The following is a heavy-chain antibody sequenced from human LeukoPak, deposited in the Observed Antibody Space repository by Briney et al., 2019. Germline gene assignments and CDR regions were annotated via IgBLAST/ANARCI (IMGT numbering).Heavy chain of an antibody. D-gene: IGHD4-23*01. J-gene: IGHJ3*01. CDR2: IYYSGST. CDR3: ARPVPYGGTQIGSDAFDV. Sequence: PSETLSLTCTVSGGSLSSNSDYWGWIRQPPGKGLEWIGSIYYSGSTYFNPSLKSRVIISVDTSKNQFSLKLSSVTAADTAVYYCARPVPYGGTQIGSDAFDVWGQGTKVTVSS. CDR1: GGSLSSNSDY. V-gene: IGHV4-39*01.